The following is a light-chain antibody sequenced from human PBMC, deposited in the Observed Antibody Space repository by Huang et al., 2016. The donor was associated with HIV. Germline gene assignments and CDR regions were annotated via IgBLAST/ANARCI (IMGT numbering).Light chain of an antibody. V-gene: IGKV4-1*01. Sequence: DIVMTQSPDSLAVSLGERATINCKSSQSILYSSTDKSYLAWYDQKPGQPPKLIIYGASTRESGVPDRFSGSGSGTDFTLTISSLQAEDVAVYYCQQYYSSPFTFGPGTKVDIK. CDR3: QQYYSSPFT. CDR1: QSILYSSTDKSY. CDR2: GAS. J-gene: IGKJ3*01.